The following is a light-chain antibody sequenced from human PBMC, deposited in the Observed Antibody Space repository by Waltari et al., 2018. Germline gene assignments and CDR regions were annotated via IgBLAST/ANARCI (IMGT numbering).Light chain of an antibody. Sequence: QSVLTQPPSISGAPGQRVTISCIGSSSNLGSDYDVHWYQQLPQTAPKLPIYVTTFRPSGVPRRFSGSRSGTSASLVITGLQAEDEATYYCQSYDDRQSVVFGGGTKLTVL. CDR2: VTT. CDR3: QSYDDRQSVV. V-gene: IGLV1-40*01. J-gene: IGLJ2*01. CDR1: SSNLGSDYD.